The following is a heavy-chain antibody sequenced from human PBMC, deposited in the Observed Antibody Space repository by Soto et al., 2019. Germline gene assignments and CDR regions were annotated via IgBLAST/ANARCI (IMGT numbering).Heavy chain of an antibody. Sequence: GGSLRLSCAASGFTFSSYGMHWVRQAPGKGLEWVAVIWYDGSNKYYADSVKGRFTISKDNSKNTLYLQMNSLRAEDTAVYYCARVAPSIAVAGTLGYWGQGTLVTVSS. CDR1: GFTFSSYG. D-gene: IGHD6-19*01. J-gene: IGHJ4*02. CDR3: ARVAPSIAVAGTLGY. CDR2: IWYDGSNK. V-gene: IGHV3-33*01.